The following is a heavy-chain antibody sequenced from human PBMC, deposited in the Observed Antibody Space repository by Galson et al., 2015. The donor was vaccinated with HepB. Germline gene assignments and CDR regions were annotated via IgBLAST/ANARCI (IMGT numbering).Heavy chain of an antibody. Sequence: SLRLSCAASGFTFSSYAMNWVRQAPGKGLEWVSGISGSGGRTYYADSVKGRFTISRDISKNTLYVQMNSLRTEDTAVYYCAKDSSSAEYGDPNPGVFDIWGQGVMVTVSS. V-gene: IGHV3-23*01. CDR2: ISGSGGRT. J-gene: IGHJ3*02. CDR3: AKDSSSAEYGDPNPGVFDI. D-gene: IGHD4-17*01. CDR1: GFTFSSYA.